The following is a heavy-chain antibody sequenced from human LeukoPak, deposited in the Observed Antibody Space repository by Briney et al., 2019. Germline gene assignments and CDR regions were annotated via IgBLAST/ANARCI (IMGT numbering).Heavy chain of an antibody. CDR1: GFTFSRYA. CDR3: ARGSRLGVVGRDAFDI. J-gene: IGHJ3*02. Sequence: AGGSLRLSCAASGFTFSRYAMNWVRQAPGKGLEWVSSISISSNYIYYPDSMKGRFTISRDNARNSLYLQMNSLRAEDTAVYYCARGSRLGVVGRDAFDIWGQGTMVTVSS. D-gene: IGHD3-3*01. CDR2: ISISSNYI. V-gene: IGHV3-21*01.